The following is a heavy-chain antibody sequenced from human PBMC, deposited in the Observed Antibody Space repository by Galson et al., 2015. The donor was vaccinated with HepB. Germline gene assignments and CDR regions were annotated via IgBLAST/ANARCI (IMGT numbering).Heavy chain of an antibody. J-gene: IGHJ4*02. CDR1: GYTFTDYY. CDR3: ARESVISTSYFDY. CDR2: TNPNSDDT. D-gene: IGHD2-21*01. Sequence: SVKVSCKASGYTFTDYYMHWVRQALGQGLEWMGRTNPNSDDTTYAQKFQGRVTLTRDTSISTAYLELNNLRSDDTAMYYCARESVISTSYFDYWGQGTLVTVSS. V-gene: IGHV1-2*06.